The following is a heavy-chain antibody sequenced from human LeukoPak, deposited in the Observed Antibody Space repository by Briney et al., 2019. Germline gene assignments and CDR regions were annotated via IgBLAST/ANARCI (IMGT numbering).Heavy chain of an antibody. CDR1: GGSISSYY. D-gene: IGHD3-22*01. V-gene: IGHV4-59*01. CDR3: ARGGDYYDSSGYQVGRFDP. Sequence: PSETLSLTCTVSGGSISSYYWSWIRQPPGKGLEWIGYIYYSGSTNYNPSLKSRVTISVDTSKNQFSLKLSSVTAADTAVYYCARGGDYYDSSGYQVGRFDPWGQGTLVTVSS. J-gene: IGHJ5*02. CDR2: IYYSGST.